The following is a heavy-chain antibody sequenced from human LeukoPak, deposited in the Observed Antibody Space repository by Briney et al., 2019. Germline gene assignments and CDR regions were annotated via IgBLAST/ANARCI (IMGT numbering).Heavy chain of an antibody. D-gene: IGHD3-10*01. J-gene: IGHJ4*02. CDR2: IKWNGETT. Sequence: GGSLRLSCAASGFTFGDYGFSWVRQAPGKGLEWVSGIKWNGETTGYADSVKGRFTISRDNAKKSLFLQMNSLRAEDTALYYCARGKPRGDYYGSGIYFYFDYWGQGALVTVSS. CDR3: ARGKPRGDYYGSGIYFYFDY. CDR1: GFTFGDYG. V-gene: IGHV3-20*04.